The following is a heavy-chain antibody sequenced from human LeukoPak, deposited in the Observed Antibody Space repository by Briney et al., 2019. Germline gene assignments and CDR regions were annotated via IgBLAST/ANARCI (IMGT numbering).Heavy chain of an antibody. Sequence: PSETLSLTCTVSGGSISSYYWSWIRQPPGKGLEWIGYIYYSGSTNYNPSLKSRVTISVDTSKNQFSLKLSSVTAADTAVYYCARVKPPPRSSTSRYGGGFDYWGQGTLVTVSS. CDR1: GGSISSYY. CDR3: ARVKPPPRSSTSRYGGGFDY. D-gene: IGHD2-2*01. J-gene: IGHJ4*02. CDR2: IYYSGST. V-gene: IGHV4-59*01.